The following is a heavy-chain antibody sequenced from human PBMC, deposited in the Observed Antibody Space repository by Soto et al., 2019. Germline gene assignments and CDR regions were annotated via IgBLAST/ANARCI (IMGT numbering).Heavy chain of an antibody. D-gene: IGHD6-13*01. CDR3: ARDVDGAPVGIWFEP. Sequence: SVKVSFRTSGGTFSSYSISWVRQAPGQWLELMGGIIPIFGTANYAQKFQGRVTITADKSTSTAYMELSSLRSEDTAVYYSARDVDGAPVGIWFEPWGQGTLDNVSS. CDR2: IIPIFGTA. CDR1: GGTFSSYS. J-gene: IGHJ5*02. V-gene: IGHV1-69*06.